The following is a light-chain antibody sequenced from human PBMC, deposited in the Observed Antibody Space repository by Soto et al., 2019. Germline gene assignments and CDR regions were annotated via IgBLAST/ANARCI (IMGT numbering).Light chain of an antibody. Sequence: DIQMTQSPSTLSASVGDRVTITCRASQSINSLLAWYQQKPGKAPKLLIYKASSLESGVPSRLSGSGSGTEFTLTIISLQPDDFAPYYFQQSNSSSRTFGQVTKVEIK. CDR1: QSINSL. CDR3: QQSNSSSRT. J-gene: IGKJ1*01. V-gene: IGKV1-5*03. CDR2: KAS.